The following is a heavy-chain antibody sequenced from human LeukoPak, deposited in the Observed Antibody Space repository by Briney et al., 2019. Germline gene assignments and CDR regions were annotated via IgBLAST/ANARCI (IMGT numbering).Heavy chain of an antibody. CDR2: FDPEDGGT. D-gene: IGHD2-2*01. J-gene: IGHJ3*02. Sequence: ASVKVSCKVSGYTLTELSMHWVRQAPGKGLEWMGGFDPEDGGTIYAQKFQGRVTMTEDTSTDTAYMELSSLRSEDTAVYYCATAQPGYCSSTSCHGDAFDIWGQGTMVTVSS. V-gene: IGHV1-24*01. CDR3: ATAQPGYCSSTSCHGDAFDI. CDR1: GYTLTELS.